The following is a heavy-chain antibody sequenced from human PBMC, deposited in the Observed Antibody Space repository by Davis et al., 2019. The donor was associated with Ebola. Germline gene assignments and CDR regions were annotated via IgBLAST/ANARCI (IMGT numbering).Heavy chain of an antibody. V-gene: IGHV3-7*01. CDR1: GFTFSSYG. CDR2: IKQDGSEK. J-gene: IGHJ4*02. Sequence: GESLKISCAASGFTFSSYGMHWVRQAPGKGLEWVANIKQDGSEKYYVDSVKGRFTISRDNSKNTLHLQMNSLRAEDTAVYYCARDRVSYYYDSLFLPPGHFDYWGQGTLVTVSS. CDR3: ARDRVSYYYDSLFLPPGHFDY. D-gene: IGHD3-22*01.